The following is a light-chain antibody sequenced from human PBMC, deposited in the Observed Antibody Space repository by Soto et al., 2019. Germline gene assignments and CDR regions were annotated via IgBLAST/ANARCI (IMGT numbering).Light chain of an antibody. CDR1: QGVSRH. Sequence: EIVMTQSPAPLSLSPGERATLSCRASQGVSRHLAWYQQKPGQAPRLLIYAASTRAAGVPARFSGSGSGTEFPLTISSLQSEDFPVYYCQPYHQWPLTFGGGTKVEI. CDR2: AAS. J-gene: IGKJ4*01. CDR3: QPYHQWPLT. V-gene: IGKV3D-15*01.